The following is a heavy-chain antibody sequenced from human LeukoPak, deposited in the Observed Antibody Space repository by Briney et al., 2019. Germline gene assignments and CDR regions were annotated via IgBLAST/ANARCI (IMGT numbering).Heavy chain of an antibody. CDR1: GGSISSYY. Sequence: PSETLSLTCTVSGGSISSYYWSWIRQPAGKGLEWIRRIYFTGGTNYNPSLKSRVTISVDTSKNQFSLKLTSVTAADTAVYYCARAKDNYRGNDAFDIWGQGTMVTVSS. V-gene: IGHV4-4*07. CDR3: ARAKDNYRGNDAFDI. D-gene: IGHD4/OR15-4a*01. J-gene: IGHJ3*02. CDR2: IYFTGGT.